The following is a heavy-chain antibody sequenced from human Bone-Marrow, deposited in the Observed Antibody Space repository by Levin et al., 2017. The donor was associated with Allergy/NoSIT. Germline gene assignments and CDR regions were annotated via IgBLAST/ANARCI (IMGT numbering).Heavy chain of an antibody. CDR2: INPDSGGT. Sequence: ASVKVSCKASGYSFTGYHMHWVRQAPGQGLEWMGWINPDSGGTNYAQKFQGRVTMTRDTSISTAYMELSRLRSDDTAMYYCYSGSNNGSDYWGQGTLVTFSS. V-gene: IGHV1-2*02. D-gene: IGHD1-26*01. CDR1: GYSFTGYH. J-gene: IGHJ4*02. CDR3: YSGSNNGSDY.